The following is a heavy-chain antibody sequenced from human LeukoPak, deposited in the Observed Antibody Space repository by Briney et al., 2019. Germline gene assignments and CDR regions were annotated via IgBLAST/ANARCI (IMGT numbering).Heavy chain of an antibody. J-gene: IGHJ4*02. Sequence: SETQSLTCAVSGGSLSGYFWSWIRQPPGKGLEWIGFIYTSGSTAYNPSLKSRVTMSLDTSKNQLSLKLTSLTAADTAVYYCARPWGYWGRGILVTVSS. V-gene: IGHV4-4*09. CDR1: GGSLSGYF. CDR3: ARPWGY. D-gene: IGHD1-26*01. CDR2: IYTSGST.